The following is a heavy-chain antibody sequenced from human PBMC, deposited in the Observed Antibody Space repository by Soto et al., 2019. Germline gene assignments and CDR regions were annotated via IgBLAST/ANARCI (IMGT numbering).Heavy chain of an antibody. CDR2: IYYSGST. V-gene: IGHV4-39*01. J-gene: IGHJ4*02. CDR3: ARLTSSSWYEWAYYFDY. CDR1: GGSISSSSYY. Sequence: LSLTCTVSGGSISSSSYYWGWIRQPPGKGLEWIGSIYYSGSTYYNPSLKSRVTISVDTSKNQFSLKLSSVTAADTAVYYCARLTSSSWYEWAYYFDYWGQGTLITVSS. D-gene: IGHD6-13*01.